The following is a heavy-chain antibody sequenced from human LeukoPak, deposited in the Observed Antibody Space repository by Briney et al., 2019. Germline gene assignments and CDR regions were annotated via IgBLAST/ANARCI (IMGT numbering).Heavy chain of an antibody. Sequence: GGSLGLSCAVSGITLSNYGMSWVRQAPGKGLEWVAGISDSGGRTNYADSVKGRFTISRDNPKNPLYLQMNSLRAEDTAVYFCAKRGVVIRVILVGFHKEAYYFDSWGQGALVTVSS. CDR2: ISDSGGRT. V-gene: IGHV3-23*01. J-gene: IGHJ4*02. D-gene: IGHD3-22*01. CDR1: GITLSNYG. CDR3: AKRGVVIRVILVGFHKEAYYFDS.